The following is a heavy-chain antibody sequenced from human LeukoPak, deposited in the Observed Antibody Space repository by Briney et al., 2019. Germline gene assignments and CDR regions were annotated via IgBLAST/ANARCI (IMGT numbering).Heavy chain of an antibody. CDR3: ARESDTARAGYYYYYGMDV. CDR1: GGSISSSSYY. D-gene: IGHD5-18*01. CDR2: IYYSGST. J-gene: IGHJ6*02. V-gene: IGHV4-39*07. Sequence: PSETLSLTCTVSGGSISSSSYYWGWIRQPPGKGLEWIGSIYYSGSTYYNPSLKSRVTISVDTSKNQFSLKLSSVTAADTAVYYCARESDTARAGYYYYYGMDVWGQGITVTVSS.